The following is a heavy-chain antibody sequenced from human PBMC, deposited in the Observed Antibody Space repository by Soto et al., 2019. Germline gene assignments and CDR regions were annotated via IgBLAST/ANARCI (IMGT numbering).Heavy chain of an antibody. V-gene: IGHV3-30-3*01. CDR2: RSYDGSNK. CDR1: GFTFSSYA. D-gene: IGHD3-3*01. CDR3: ARDKRDLRFLEWSYYFDY. Sequence: PGGSLRLSCAASGFTFSSYAMHWVRQAPGKGLEWVAVRSYDGSNKYYADSVKGRFTISRDNSKNTLYLQLNSLRAEDTAVYYYARDKRDLRFLEWSYYFDYWGQGTLVTVSS. J-gene: IGHJ4*02.